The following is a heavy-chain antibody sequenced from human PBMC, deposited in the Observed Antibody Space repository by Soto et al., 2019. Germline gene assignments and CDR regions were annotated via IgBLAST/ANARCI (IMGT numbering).Heavy chain of an antibody. J-gene: IGHJ6*02. CDR3: ARDWEEGGWLQPDDYYYYGMDV. CDR1: GFNFITYS. V-gene: IGHV3-21*01. Sequence: GGSLRLSCAASGFNFITYSLSWVRQAPGKGLDWVASISSSSSSYTNYADSVKGRFTISRDNAKNSLYLQMNSLRAEDTAVYYCARDWEEGGWLQPDDYYYYGMDVWGQGTTVTVSS. CDR2: ISSSSSSYT. D-gene: IGHD5-12*01.